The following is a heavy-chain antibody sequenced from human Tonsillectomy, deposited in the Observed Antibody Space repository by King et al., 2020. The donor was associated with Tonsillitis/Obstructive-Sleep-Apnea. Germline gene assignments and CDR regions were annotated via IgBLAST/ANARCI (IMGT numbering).Heavy chain of an antibody. V-gene: IGHV3-11*01. CDR2: ISSSGSTI. CDR3: EREWPSSSGLSLVYYIDV. Sequence: VQLVESGGGLVKPGGSLRLSCAASGFIFSDYYMSWLRQAPGKGLEWVAYISSSGSTIYQADSVKGRFTISRDNAKNSLFLQMSSLRAEDAAVYYCEREWPSSSGLSLVYYIDVWGKGTPVTVSS. J-gene: IGHJ6*03. CDR1: GFIFSDYY. D-gene: IGHD2/OR15-2a*01.